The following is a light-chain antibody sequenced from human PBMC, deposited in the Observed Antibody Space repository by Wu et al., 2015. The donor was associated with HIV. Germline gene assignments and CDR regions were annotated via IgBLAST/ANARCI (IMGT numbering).Light chain of an antibody. Sequence: EIVLTQSPDTLSLSPGERATLSCRASQSVSSYLAWYQHKPGQAPRLLIYDASDRATGISVRFSGSGSGTEFTLTISSLEPEDFAFYYCQHRFNWPLIFGQGTRLEIK. J-gene: IGKJ5*01. CDR1: QSVSSY. CDR2: DAS. V-gene: IGKV3-11*01. CDR3: QHRFNWPLI.